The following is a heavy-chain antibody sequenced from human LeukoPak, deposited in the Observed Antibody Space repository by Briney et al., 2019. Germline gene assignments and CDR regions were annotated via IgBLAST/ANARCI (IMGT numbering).Heavy chain of an antibody. D-gene: IGHD2/OR15-2a*01. V-gene: IGHV4-4*02. CDR2: VHLDGRT. Sequence: PSETLSLTCGVSGGSVINTNWWTCVRQPPGKRLEWIGEVHLDGRTNYNPSLESRLTMSVDVSENQFSLKLTSVTAADTAVYYCAREGGFYRPLDYSGQGTLVTVSS. CDR1: GGSVINTNW. J-gene: IGHJ4*02. CDR3: AREGGFYRPLDY.